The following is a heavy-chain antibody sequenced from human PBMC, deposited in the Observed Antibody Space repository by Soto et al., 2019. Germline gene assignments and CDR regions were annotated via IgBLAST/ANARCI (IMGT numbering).Heavy chain of an antibody. CDR1: GGSISSSSYY. J-gene: IGHJ5*02. CDR3: ASGAPFGVAVAWSWFDP. D-gene: IGHD6-19*01. CDR2: IYYSGST. Sequence: PSETLSLTCTVSGGSISSSSYYWGWIRQPPGKGLEWIGSIYYSGSTYYNPSLKSRVTISVDTSKNQFSLKLSSVTAADTAVYYCASGAPFGVAVAWSWFDPWGQGTLVTVSS. V-gene: IGHV4-39*01.